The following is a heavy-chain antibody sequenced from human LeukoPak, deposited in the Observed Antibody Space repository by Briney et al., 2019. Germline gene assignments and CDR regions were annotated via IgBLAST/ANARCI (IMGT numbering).Heavy chain of an antibody. CDR1: GFTFSSYG. V-gene: IGHV3-21*01. D-gene: IGHD6-13*01. J-gene: IGHJ4*02. CDR2: ISSSSSYI. CDR3: ARDLELVQGY. Sequence: GGSLRLSCAASGFTFSSYGMNWVRQAPGKGLEWVSSISSSSSYIYYADSVKGRFTISRDNAKNSLYLQMNSLRAEDTAVYYCARDLELVQGYWGQGTLVTVSS.